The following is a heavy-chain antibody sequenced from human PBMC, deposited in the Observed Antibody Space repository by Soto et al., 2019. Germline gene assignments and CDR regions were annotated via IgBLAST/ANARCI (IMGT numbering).Heavy chain of an antibody. Sequence: QVQLQESGPGLVKPSETLSLTCTVSGGSVSSGSYYWSWIRQPPGKGLEWIGYIYYSGSTNYKPSLMSRATRAVDTSKNQCSLKLSSVPAADTAVYYCARGASRGWGGWFDPWGQGTLVTVSS. CDR3: ARGASRGWGGWFDP. D-gene: IGHD6-19*01. CDR2: IYYSGST. J-gene: IGHJ5*02. CDR1: GGSVSSGSYY. V-gene: IGHV4-61*01.